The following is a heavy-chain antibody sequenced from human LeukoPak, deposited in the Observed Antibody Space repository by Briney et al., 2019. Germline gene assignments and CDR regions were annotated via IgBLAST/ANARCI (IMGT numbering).Heavy chain of an antibody. CDR2: IYSGGST. Sequence: PGGSLRLSCAASGFTVSINYMSWVRQAPGKGLEWVSVIYSGGSTYYADSVQGRFAISRDNSKNTLYLQMNSLRAEDRAVYYFSRGRGGYYDSSGYSPDYFDYWGQGTLVTVSS. CDR3: SRGRGGYYDSSGYSPDYFDY. D-gene: IGHD3-22*01. CDR1: GFTVSINY. J-gene: IGHJ4*02. V-gene: IGHV3-53*01.